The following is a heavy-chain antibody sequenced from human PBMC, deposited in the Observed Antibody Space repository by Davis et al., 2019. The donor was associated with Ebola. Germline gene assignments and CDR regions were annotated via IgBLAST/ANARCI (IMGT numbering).Heavy chain of an antibody. CDR3: AREPRSDLGAFDI. Sequence: PSETLSLTCTVSGGSVSSRGYYWSWLRQSPGKGLEWIAYFFHSGTPNYNPSLRNRVSLSVEAPKNQFSLKLTSVTAADTAVYYCAREPRSDLGAFDIWGVGTLVTVSS. V-gene: IGHV4-61*08. CDR2: FFHSGTP. CDR1: GGSVSSRGYY. J-gene: IGHJ3*02.